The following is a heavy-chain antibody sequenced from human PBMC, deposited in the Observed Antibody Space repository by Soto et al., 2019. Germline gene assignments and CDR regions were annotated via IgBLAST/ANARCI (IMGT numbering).Heavy chain of an antibody. J-gene: IGHJ5*02. CDR3: ARAYCGGDCYTTRVEWFDP. V-gene: IGHV4-59*01. D-gene: IGHD2-21*02. CDR2: IYYSGST. CDR1: GGSISSYY. Sequence: SETLSLTCTVSGGSISSYYWSWIRQPPGKGLEWIGYIYYSGSTNYNPSLKSRVTISVDTSKNQFSLKLSSVTAADTAVYYCARAYCGGDCYTTRVEWFDPWGQGTPVPVSS.